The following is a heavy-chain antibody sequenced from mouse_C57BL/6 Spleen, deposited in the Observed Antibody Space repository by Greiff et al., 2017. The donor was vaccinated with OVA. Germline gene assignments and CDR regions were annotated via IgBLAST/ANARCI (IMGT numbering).Heavy chain of an antibody. CDR3: ERSALYYDYDYAMDY. D-gene: IGHD2-4*01. J-gene: IGHJ4*01. Sequence: QVQLQQSGAELARPGASVKLSCKASGYTFTSYGISWVKQRTGQGLEWIGEIYPRSGNTYYNEKFKGKATLTADKSSSTAYMELRSLTSEDSAVYVGERSALYYDYDYAMDYWGQGTSVTVSS. CDR1: GYTFTSYG. V-gene: IGHV1-81*01. CDR2: IYPRSGNT.